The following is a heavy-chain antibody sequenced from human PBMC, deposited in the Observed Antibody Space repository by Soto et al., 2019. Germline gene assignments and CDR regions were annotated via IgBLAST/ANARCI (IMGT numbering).Heavy chain of an antibody. J-gene: IGHJ3*02. V-gene: IGHV4-39*01. CDR3: ARVTLGELSLVNAFDI. D-gene: IGHD3-16*02. CDR1: GGSISSSSYY. CDR2: IYYSGST. Sequence: PSETLSLTCTVSGGSISSSSYYWGWICQPPGKGLEWIGSIYYSGSTYYNPSLKSRVTISVDTSKNQFSLKLSSVTAADTAVYYCARVTLGELSLVNAFDIWGQGTMVTVSS.